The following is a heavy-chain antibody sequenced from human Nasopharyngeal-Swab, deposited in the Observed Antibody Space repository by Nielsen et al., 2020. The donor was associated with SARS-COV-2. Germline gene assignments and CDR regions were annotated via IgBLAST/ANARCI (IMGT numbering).Heavy chain of an antibody. J-gene: IGHJ6*02. CDR1: GYSFTSYW. CDR3: VRPEGVATSFKYYFQYGMDV. Sequence: GESLKISFKGSGYSFTSYWIAWVRQMPGKGLEWMGIIYPRDSDTRYSPSFQGQVTISADKSISTAYLQWSSLKASDTAMYYCVRPEGVATSFKYYFQYGMDVWGQGTMVTVSS. CDR2: IYPRDSDT. D-gene: IGHD5-12*01. V-gene: IGHV5-51*01.